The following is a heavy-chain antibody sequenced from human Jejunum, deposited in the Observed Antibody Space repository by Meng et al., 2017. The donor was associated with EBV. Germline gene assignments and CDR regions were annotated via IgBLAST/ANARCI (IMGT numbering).Heavy chain of an antibody. D-gene: IGHD3-10*01. CDR2: IYWNDDK. V-gene: IGHV2-5*01. Sequence: QVYLEESGPTLVKPTHTLTLSCTFSGFSLTTSGVGVAWIRQPPGKALEWLGYIYWNDDKQDSTSLKSRITITKDTSKNQVVLTMTNMDPVDTATYYCARRLNLDYRSGTYNCLDPWGQGTLVTVSS. J-gene: IGHJ5*02. CDR3: ARRLNLDYRSGTYNCLDP. CDR1: GFSLTTSGVG.